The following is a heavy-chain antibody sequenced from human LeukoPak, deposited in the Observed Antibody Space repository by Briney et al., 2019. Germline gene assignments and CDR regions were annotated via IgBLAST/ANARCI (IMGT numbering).Heavy chain of an antibody. D-gene: IGHD3-9*01. J-gene: IGHJ4*02. Sequence: PGGSLRLSCAASGFTFSSYAMSWVRQAPGKGLEWVSAISGSGGSTYYADSVKGRFTISRDNSENTLYLQMNSLRAEDTAVYYCAKDPVGNYDILTGYWRAFDYWGQGTLVTVSS. V-gene: IGHV3-23*01. CDR2: ISGSGGST. CDR1: GFTFSSYA. CDR3: AKDPVGNYDILTGYWRAFDY.